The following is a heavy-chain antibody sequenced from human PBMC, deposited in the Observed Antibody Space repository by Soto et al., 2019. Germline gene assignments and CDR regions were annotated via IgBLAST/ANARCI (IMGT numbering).Heavy chain of an antibody. D-gene: IGHD5-18*01. CDR2: IAASGIST. CDR1: GFTFADFA. J-gene: IGHJ4*02. CDR3: ASLAIFYQRTAMSDS. Sequence: EVQLLESGGGLVQPGVSLRLSCAASGFTFADFAMTWVRQAPGKGLEWISTIAASGISTYYADSVKGRFTISRENSKKMLYLQMKSLRAADTAVYYCASLAIFYQRTAMSDSWGQGTLVTVSS. V-gene: IGHV3-23*01.